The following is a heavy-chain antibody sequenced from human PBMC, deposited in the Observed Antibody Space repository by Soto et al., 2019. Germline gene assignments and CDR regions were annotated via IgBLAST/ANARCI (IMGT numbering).Heavy chain of an antibody. Sequence: QVQLVQSGAEVKKSGASVKVSCKASGYTFSKYYIHWVRQVPGQGLEWMGIINASGGRTNYAQKFQDRVTMTRDTSTSTVYMELSSLRSEDTAVYYCTRSRRDSGGEFFEYWGQGTLGTVSS. CDR2: INASGGRT. V-gene: IGHV1-46*01. CDR3: TRSRRDSGGEFFEY. CDR1: GYTFSKYY. J-gene: IGHJ1*01.